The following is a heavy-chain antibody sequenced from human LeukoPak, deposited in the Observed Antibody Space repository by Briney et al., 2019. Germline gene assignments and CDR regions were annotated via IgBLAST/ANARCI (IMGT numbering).Heavy chain of an antibody. J-gene: IGHJ4*02. D-gene: IGHD2-15*01. CDR3: ARDGSSFDY. CDR1: GFTFSSFW. Sequence: GGSLRLSCAASGFTFSSFWMSWVRHAPGKGLGWVANIKGDGSEIYYVDSVKGRFSISRDNAKNSLYLQISSLRAEDTAVYYCARDGSSFDYWGQGALVTVSS. CDR2: IKGDGSEI. V-gene: IGHV3-7*01.